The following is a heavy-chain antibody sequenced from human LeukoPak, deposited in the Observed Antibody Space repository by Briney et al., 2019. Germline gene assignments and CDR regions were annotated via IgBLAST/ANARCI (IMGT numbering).Heavy chain of an antibody. V-gene: IGHV3-11*01. CDR3: ARWLRSFDY. CDR1: GFTFGDYA. Sequence: GGSLRLSCTASGFTFGDYAMSWFRQAPGKGLEWVSYISSSGSTIYYADSVKGRFTISRDNAKNSLYLQMNSLRAEDTAVYYCARWLRSFDYWGQGTLVTVSS. CDR2: ISSSGSTI. D-gene: IGHD5-12*01. J-gene: IGHJ4*02.